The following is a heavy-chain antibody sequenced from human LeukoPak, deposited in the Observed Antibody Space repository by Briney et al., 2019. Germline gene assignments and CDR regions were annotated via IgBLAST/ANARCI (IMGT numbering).Heavy chain of an antibody. D-gene: IGHD3-22*01. J-gene: IGHJ4*02. CDR3: AGLVGRYSSGLYYYCFDY. CDR1: GDSINSLNL. CDR2: MYLSGTT. V-gene: IGHV4-4*02. Sequence: SETLSLTCTVSGDSINSLNLWSWVRQPPGKGLEWIGEMYLSGTTHSNPSVKSRVTISIDKSKNQFFLNLSSVTAADTAVYYCAGLVGRYSSGLYYYCFDYWGQGTLVTVSS.